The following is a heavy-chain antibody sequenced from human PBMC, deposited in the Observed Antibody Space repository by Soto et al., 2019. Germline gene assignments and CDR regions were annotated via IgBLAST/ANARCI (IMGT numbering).Heavy chain of an antibody. CDR3: ARDVHYDSSGYYPHWFDP. D-gene: IGHD3-22*01. Sequence: EVQLVESGGGLVQPGGSLRLSCAASGFTFSSYWMSWVRQAPGKGLEWVANIKQDGSEKYYVDSVKGRFTISRDNAKNSLYLQMNSLRAEDTAVYYCARDVHYDSSGYYPHWFDPWGQGTLVTVSS. J-gene: IGHJ5*02. CDR2: IKQDGSEK. CDR1: GFTFSSYW. V-gene: IGHV3-7*01.